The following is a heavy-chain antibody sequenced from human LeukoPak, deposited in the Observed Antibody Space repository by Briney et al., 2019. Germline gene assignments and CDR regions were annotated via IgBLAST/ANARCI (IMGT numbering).Heavy chain of an antibody. D-gene: IGHD3-10*01. CDR1: GGSFSGYY. CDR3: ARGPGITMVRGVIPGIYYFDY. CDR2: INHSGST. V-gene: IGHV4-34*01. J-gene: IGHJ4*02. Sequence: SSETLSLTCAVYGGSFSGYYWSWIRQPPGKGLEWIGEINHSGSTNYNPSLKSRVTISVDTSKNQFSLKLSPVTAADTAVYYCARGPGITMVRGVIPGIYYFDYWGQGTLVTVSS.